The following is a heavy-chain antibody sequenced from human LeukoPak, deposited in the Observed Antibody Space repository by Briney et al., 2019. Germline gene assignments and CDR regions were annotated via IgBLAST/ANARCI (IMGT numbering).Heavy chain of an antibody. CDR3: ARGPRRHYDFWSGYYQDY. CDR2: IKQDGSEK. Sequence: PGGSLRLSCAASGFTFSCYWMSWVRQAPGKGLEWVANIKQDGSEKYYVDSVKGRFTISRDNAKNSLYLQMNSLRAEDTAVYYCARGPRRHYDFWSGYYQDYWGQGTLVTVSS. CDR1: GFTFSCYW. D-gene: IGHD3-3*01. V-gene: IGHV3-7*01. J-gene: IGHJ4*02.